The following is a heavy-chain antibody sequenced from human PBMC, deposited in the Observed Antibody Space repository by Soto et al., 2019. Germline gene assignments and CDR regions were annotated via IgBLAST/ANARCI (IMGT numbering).Heavy chain of an antibody. V-gene: IGHV3-21*01. CDR3: ARDSVTPCSGGSCYPRYNWFDP. CDR1: GFTFSSYS. J-gene: IGHJ5*02. Sequence: GSLRLSCAASGFTFSSYSMNWVRQAPGKGLEWVSSISSSSSYIYYADSVKGRFTISRDNAKNSLYLQMNSLRAEDTAVYYCARDSVTPCSGGSCYPRYNWFDPWGQGTLVTVSS. CDR2: ISSSSSYI. D-gene: IGHD2-15*01.